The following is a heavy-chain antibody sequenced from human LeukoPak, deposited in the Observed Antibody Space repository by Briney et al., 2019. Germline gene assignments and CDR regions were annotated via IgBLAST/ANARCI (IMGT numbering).Heavy chain of an antibody. CDR2: INPSGGST. D-gene: IGHD5-12*01. CDR1: GYTFTSYY. Sequence: ASVKVSCKASGYTFTSYYMHWVRQAPGQGLEWMGIINPSGGSTSYAQKFQGRVTMTRDMSTSTVYMELSSLRSEDTAVYYCAQQVYGYSGYINYYYMDVWGKGTTVTISS. V-gene: IGHV1-46*01. J-gene: IGHJ6*03. CDR3: AQQVYGYSGYINYYYMDV.